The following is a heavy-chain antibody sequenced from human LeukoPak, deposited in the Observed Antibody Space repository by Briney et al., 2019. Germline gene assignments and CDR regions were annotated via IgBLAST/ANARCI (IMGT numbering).Heavy chain of an antibody. CDR2: IYYSGST. Sequence: PSETLSLTCTVSGGSISSYYWSWIRQPPGKGLEWIGYIYYSGSTNYNPSLKSRVTISVDTSKNQFSLKLSSVTAADTAVYYCARSALIERYYYDSSGFFDPWGQGTLVTVSS. J-gene: IGHJ5*02. V-gene: IGHV4-59*01. D-gene: IGHD3-22*01. CDR1: GGSISSYY. CDR3: ARSALIERYYYDSSGFFDP.